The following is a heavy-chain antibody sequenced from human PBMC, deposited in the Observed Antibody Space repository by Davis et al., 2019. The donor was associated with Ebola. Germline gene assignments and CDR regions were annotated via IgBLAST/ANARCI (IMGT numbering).Heavy chain of an antibody. D-gene: IGHD3-10*01. J-gene: IGHJ4*02. CDR1: GGSFSGYY. CDR3: ARGFYGSGSYPFDY. V-gene: IGHV4-34*01. Sequence: PSETLSLTCAVYGGSFSGYYWSWNRQPPGKGLEWIGEINHSGSTNYNPSLKSRVTISVDTSKNQFSLKLSSVTAADTAVYYCARGFYGSGSYPFDYWGQGTLVTVSS. CDR2: INHSGST.